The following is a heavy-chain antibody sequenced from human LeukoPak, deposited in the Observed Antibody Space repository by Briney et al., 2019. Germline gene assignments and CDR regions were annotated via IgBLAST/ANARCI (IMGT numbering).Heavy chain of an antibody. CDR2: INPSGGST. J-gene: IGHJ4*02. V-gene: IGHV1-46*01. D-gene: IGHD3-10*01. CDR1: GYTFTSYY. Sequence: ASVKVSCKASGYTFTSYYMHWVRQAPGQGLEWMGIINPSGGSTSYAQKFQGRVTMTRDTSTSTVYMELSSLRSEDTAVYYCARAGFGEFYYEYYFDYWGQGTLVTVSS. CDR3: ARAGFGEFYYEYYFDY.